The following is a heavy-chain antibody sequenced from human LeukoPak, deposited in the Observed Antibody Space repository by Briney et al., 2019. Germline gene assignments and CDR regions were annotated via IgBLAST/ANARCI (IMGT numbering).Heavy chain of an antibody. Sequence: SGTLSLTCAVSGGSISSSNWWSWVRQPPGKGLEWIGEIYHSGSTNYNPSLKSRVTISVDTSKNQFSLKLSSVTAADTAVYYCARLDVLRFLEWARGEAGAFDIWGQGTMVTVSS. J-gene: IGHJ3*02. CDR1: GGSISSSNW. V-gene: IGHV4-4*02. CDR2: IYHSGST. D-gene: IGHD3-3*01. CDR3: ARLDVLRFLEWARGEAGAFDI.